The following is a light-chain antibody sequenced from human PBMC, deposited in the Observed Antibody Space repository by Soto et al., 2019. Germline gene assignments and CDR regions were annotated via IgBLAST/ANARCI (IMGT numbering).Light chain of an antibody. V-gene: IGKV1-5*01. J-gene: IGKJ1*01. Sequence: DIQMTQSPSTLSASVGDRVTITCRASQRINSWLAWYQQKVGKAPKLLIYDASSLESGVPSRFSGSGSGTDFTLTISSLQPDDFTTYYCQQYNDYPCTFGQGTKVEIK. CDR1: QRINSW. CDR2: DAS. CDR3: QQYNDYPCT.